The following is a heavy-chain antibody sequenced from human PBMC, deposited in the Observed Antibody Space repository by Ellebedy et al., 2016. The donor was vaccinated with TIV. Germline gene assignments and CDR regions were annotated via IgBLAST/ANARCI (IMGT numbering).Heavy chain of an antibody. D-gene: IGHD4-17*01. CDR2: VDYSGRA. V-gene: IGHV4-4*02. CDR1: GGSISTSNW. CDR3: ARDSDDYGVGWFDT. J-gene: IGHJ5*02. Sequence: MPSETLSLTCAVSGGSISTSNWWSWVRQPPGKGLEWIGSVDYSGRAYNNPSLKSRVTSSVDTSKNQFSLNLSSVTVADTAVYYCARDSDDYGVGWFDTWGQGTLVSVSS.